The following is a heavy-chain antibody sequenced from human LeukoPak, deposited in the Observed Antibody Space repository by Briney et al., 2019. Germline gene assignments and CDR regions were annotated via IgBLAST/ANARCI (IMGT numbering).Heavy chain of an antibody. CDR1: GFTFSSYG. V-gene: IGHV3-33*01. CDR2: IWYDGSNK. D-gene: IGHD3-10*01. CDR3: AREEILWFGESQYNWFDP. Sequence: GGSLRLSCAASGFTFSSYGMHWVRQAPGKGLEWVAVIWYDGSNKYYADSVKGRFTISRDNSKNTLYLQMNSLRAEDTAVYYCAREEILWFGESQYNWFDPWGQGTLVTVSS. J-gene: IGHJ5*02.